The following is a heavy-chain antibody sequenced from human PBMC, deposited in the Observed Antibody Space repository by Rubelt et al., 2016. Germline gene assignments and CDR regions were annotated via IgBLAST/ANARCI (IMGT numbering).Heavy chain of an antibody. J-gene: IGHJ6*02. V-gene: IGHV4-59*08. CDR3: ARHWDYDGMDV. CDR1: GGSLSSYY. CDR2: IYYNGNT. D-gene: IGHD7-27*01. Sequence: QVQLQESGPGLVKPSETLSLTCTVSGGSLSSYYWNWIRQPPGKGLEWIGYIYYNGNTNYDPSLKSRVTISIDTSKNQFSRKLGSGTAADTAVYYCARHWDYDGMDVWGQGTTVTVS.